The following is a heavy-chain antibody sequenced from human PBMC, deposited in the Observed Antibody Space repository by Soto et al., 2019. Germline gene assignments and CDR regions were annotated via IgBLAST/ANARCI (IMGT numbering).Heavy chain of an antibody. CDR2: FDPEDGET. CDR1: GYTLTELS. Sequence: ASVKVSCKVSGYTLTELSMHWVRQAPGKGLEWMGGFDPEDGETIYAQKFQGRVTMTEDTSTDTAYMELSSLRSDDTAVYYCATGLGHLGLFRYWGQGTLVTVSS. D-gene: IGHD2-21*01. J-gene: IGHJ4*02. V-gene: IGHV1-24*01. CDR3: ATGLGHLGLFRY.